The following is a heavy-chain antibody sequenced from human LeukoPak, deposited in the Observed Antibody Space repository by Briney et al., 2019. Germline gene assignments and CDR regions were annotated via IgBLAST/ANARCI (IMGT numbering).Heavy chain of an antibody. CDR1: GFTFSSYA. V-gene: IGHV3-23*01. J-gene: IGHJ4*02. CDR2: ITGSGSGT. Sequence: GGSLRLSCAASGFTFSSYAMTWVRQAPGKGLEWVSGITGSGSGTYYADSVKGRFTISRDNSKNTLYLQMNSLRAEDTAVYYCAKDPLVRGLTYDSWGQGTLVTVAS. CDR3: AKDPLVRGLTYDS. D-gene: IGHD3-10*01.